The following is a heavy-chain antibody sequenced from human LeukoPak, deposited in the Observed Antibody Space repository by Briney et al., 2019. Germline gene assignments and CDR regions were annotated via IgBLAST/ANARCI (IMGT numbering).Heavy chain of an antibody. CDR2: INTDGSTR. CDR3: ARDSTGSFDI. CDR1: GXTFSSYW. V-gene: IGHV3-74*01. Sequence: GGSLRLSCAASGXTFSSYWMHWVRQAPGKGLVWVSQINTDGSTRRYADSVKGRFTISRDNAKNTVYLQMNSLRAEDTAVYYCARDSTGSFDIWGQGTMVTVSA. J-gene: IGHJ3*02.